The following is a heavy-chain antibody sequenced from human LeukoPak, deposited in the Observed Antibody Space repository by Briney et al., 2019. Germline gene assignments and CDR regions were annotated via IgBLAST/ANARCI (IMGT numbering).Heavy chain of an antibody. CDR1: GGSFSGYY. J-gene: IGHJ4*02. D-gene: IGHD6-13*01. Sequence: SETLSLTCAVYGGSFSGYYWSWIRQPPGKGLEWIGEINHSGSTNYNPSLKSRVTISVDTSKNQFSLKLSSVTAADTAVYYCAGRTKQQLDYWGQGTLVTVSA. CDR2: INHSGST. CDR3: AGRTKQQLDY. V-gene: IGHV4-34*01.